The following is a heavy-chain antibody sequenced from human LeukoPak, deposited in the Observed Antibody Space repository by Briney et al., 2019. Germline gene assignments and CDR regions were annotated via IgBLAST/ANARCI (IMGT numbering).Heavy chain of an antibody. CDR1: GGSISSYY. CDR3: ARVDPRGIAAAGTDAFDI. V-gene: IGHV4-4*07. D-gene: IGHD6-13*01. CDR2: IYTSGST. Sequence: PSETLPLTCTVSGGSISSYYWSWIRQPAGKGLEWIGRIYTSGSTNYNPSLKSRVTMSVDTSKNQFSLKLSSVTAADTAVYYCARVDPRGIAAAGTDAFDIWGQGTMVTVSS. J-gene: IGHJ3*02.